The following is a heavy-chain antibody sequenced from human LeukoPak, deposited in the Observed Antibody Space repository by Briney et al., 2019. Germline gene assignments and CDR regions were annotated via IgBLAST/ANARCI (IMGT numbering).Heavy chain of an antibody. CDR3: ARVGCLRTLGYCSSFTSIDY. J-gene: IGHJ4*02. Sequence: GGSLRLSCAASGFTFSSYAMSWVRQGPGKGLEWVSSIASVKGRFTISRDNAKNSLYLQMNRLRAEDTAVYYCARVGCLRTLGYCSSFTSIDYWGRGTQVTVSS. D-gene: IGHD2-2*01. CDR1: GFTFSSYA. V-gene: IGHV3-21*01. CDR2: I.